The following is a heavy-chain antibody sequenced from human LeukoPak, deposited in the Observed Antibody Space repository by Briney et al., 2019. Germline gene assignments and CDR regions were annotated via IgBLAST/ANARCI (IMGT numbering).Heavy chain of an antibody. V-gene: IGHV4-4*07. CDR3: ARGSYYCTNGVCHPYYFDY. Sequence: SETLSLTCTVSGGSISSYYWSWIRQPAGKGLEWIGRIYTSGSTNYNPSLKSRVTTSVDTSKNQFSLKLSSVTAADTAVYYCARGSYYCTNGVCHPYYFDYWGQGTLVTVSS. J-gene: IGHJ4*02. CDR2: IYTSGST. D-gene: IGHD2-8*01. CDR1: GGSISSYY.